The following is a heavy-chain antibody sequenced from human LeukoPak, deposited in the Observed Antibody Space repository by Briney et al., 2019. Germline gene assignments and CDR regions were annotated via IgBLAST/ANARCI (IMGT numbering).Heavy chain of an antibody. V-gene: IGHV1-18*01. CDR1: GYTFTSYG. D-gene: IGHD2-2*01. CDR2: ISAYNGNT. CDR3: ARAGYCSSTSCYYYYYYGMDV. J-gene: IGHJ6*02. Sequence: ASVKVSCKASGYTFTSYGISWVRQAPGRGLEWMGWISAYNGNTNYAQKLQGRVTMTTDTSTSTAYMELRSLRSDDTAVYYCARAGYCSSTSCYYYYYYGMDVWGQGTTVTVSS.